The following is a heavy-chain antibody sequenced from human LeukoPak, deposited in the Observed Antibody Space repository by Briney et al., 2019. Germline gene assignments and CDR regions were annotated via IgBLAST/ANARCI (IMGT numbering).Heavy chain of an antibody. CDR3: ARLRYSSSPPDP. V-gene: IGHV4-59*08. J-gene: IGHJ5*02. Sequence: SETLSLTCTVSGGSISSYYWSWIRQPPGKGLEWIGYIYYSGSTNYNPSLKSRVTISVDTSKNQFSLKLSPVTAADTAVYYCARLRYSSSPPDPWGQGTLVTVSS. D-gene: IGHD6-13*01. CDR1: GGSISSYY. CDR2: IYYSGST.